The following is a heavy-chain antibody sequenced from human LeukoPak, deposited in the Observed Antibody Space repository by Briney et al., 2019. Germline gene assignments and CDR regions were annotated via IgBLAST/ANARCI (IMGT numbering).Heavy chain of an antibody. CDR1: GGSISSYY. Sequence: PSETLSLTCTVSGGSISSYYWSWIRQPPGRGLEWIGYIYYSGSTNYNPSLKSRVTMSVDTSKNQFSLKLSSVTAADTAVYYCARAPIMITFGGVIPDDAFDIWGQGTMVTVSS. D-gene: IGHD3-16*02. CDR3: ARAPIMITFGGVIPDDAFDI. J-gene: IGHJ3*02. V-gene: IGHV4-59*12. CDR2: IYYSGST.